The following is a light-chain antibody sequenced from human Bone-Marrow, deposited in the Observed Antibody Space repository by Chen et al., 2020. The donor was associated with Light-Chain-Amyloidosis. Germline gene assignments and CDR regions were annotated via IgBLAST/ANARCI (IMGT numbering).Light chain of an antibody. J-gene: IGLJ2*01. CDR2: RDT. Sequence: SYELTQSHSVSVSPGQPARITCSGDDLPTKYAYWYQQKPGQAPVLVIHRDTERPSGISERFSGSSSGTTATLTISGVQAEDEADYHCQSADSSGTYEVIFGGGTKLTVL. CDR3: QSADSSGTYEVI. V-gene: IGLV3-25*03. CDR1: DLPTKY.